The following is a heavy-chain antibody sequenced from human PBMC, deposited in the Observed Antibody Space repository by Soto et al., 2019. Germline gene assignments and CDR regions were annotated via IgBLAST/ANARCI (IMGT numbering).Heavy chain of an antibody. J-gene: IGHJ4*02. V-gene: IGHV4-28*01. CDR2: IYYTGTT. CDR1: GYSIRTYNR. Sequence: XETLSLTCAIPGYSIRTYNRWVWIRQPPVKGLEWIGYIYYTGTTYYNLSLKSRVSMSIETATDEFSPNLVSVTAADTAVYYCARTSRLKTGHLDYRGQGLLLTVS. D-gene: IGHD3-9*01. CDR3: ARTSRLKTGHLDY.